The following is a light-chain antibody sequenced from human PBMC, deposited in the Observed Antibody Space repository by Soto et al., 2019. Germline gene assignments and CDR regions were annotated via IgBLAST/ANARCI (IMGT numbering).Light chain of an antibody. CDR2: EVS. J-gene: IGLJ2*01. CDR3: SSYTSSSTLV. CDR1: SSDVGGYEY. V-gene: IGLV2-14*01. Sequence: QSALTQPASVSGSPGQSITISCTGTSSDVGGYEYVSWYQHHPGKAPKLIIYEVSNRPSGLSNRFSGSKSDNTASLTISGLQAEAEADYYCSSYTSSSTLVFGGGTKLTVL.